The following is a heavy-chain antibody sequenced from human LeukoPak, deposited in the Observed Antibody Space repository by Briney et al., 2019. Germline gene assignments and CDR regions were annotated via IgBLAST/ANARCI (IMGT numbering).Heavy chain of an antibody. D-gene: IGHD3-3*01. V-gene: IGHV3-33*08. CDR3: ARGGTFGVDISDY. CDR1: GFTFTNHG. J-gene: IGHJ4*02. Sequence: GGSLRLSCVASGFTFTNHGMHWVRQAPGKGLEWVASIWDDGSDKYSADSVRGRFTISRDNSKKTLYLQMNSLRAEDTAVYYCARGGTFGVDISDYWGQGTLVTVSS. CDR2: IWDDGSDK.